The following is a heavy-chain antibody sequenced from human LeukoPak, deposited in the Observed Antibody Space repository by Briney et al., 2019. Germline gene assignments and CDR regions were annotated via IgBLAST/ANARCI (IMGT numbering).Heavy chain of an antibody. CDR2: VYHSGST. CDR3: AREYSSPYYYYYYYMDV. CDR1: GYSVSSGYF. D-gene: IGHD6-13*01. V-gene: IGHV4-38-2*02. J-gene: IGHJ6*03. Sequence: PSETLSLTCTVSGYSVSSGYFWGWIRQPPGKGLEWIGSVYHSGSTYYNPSLKSRVTISVGTSKNQFSLKLSSVTAADTAVYYCAREYSSPYYYYYYYMDVWGKGTTVTVSS.